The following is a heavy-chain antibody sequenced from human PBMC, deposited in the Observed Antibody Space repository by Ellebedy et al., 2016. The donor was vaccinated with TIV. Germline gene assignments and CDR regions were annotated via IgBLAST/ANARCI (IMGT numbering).Heavy chain of an antibody. V-gene: IGHV4-34*01. D-gene: IGHD3-22*01. CDR2: INHSGST. CDR3: ARGGGYYDSSGYYYAFWFDP. CDR1: GGSFSGYY. J-gene: IGHJ5*02. Sequence: MPSETLSLTCAVYGGSFSGYYWSWIRQPPGKGLEWIGEINHSGSTNYNPSLKSRVTISVDTSKNQLSLKLSSVTAADTAVYYCARGGGYYDSSGYYYAFWFDPWGQGTLVTVSS.